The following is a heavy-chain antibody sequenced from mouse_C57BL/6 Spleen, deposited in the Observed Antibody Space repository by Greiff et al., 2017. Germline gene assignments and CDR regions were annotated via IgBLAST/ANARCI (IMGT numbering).Heavy chain of an antibody. J-gene: IGHJ2*01. CDR3: ARGGWDEDFDY. CDR1: GYTFTSYW. Sequence: QVQLQQPGAELVRPGSSVKLSCKASGYTFTSYWMHWVKQRPIQGLEWIGNIDPSDSETHYNQKFKDKATLTVDKSSSTAYMQLSSLTSEDSAVYYCARGGWDEDFDYWGQGTTLTVSS. D-gene: IGHD4-1*01. V-gene: IGHV1-52*01. CDR2: IDPSDSET.